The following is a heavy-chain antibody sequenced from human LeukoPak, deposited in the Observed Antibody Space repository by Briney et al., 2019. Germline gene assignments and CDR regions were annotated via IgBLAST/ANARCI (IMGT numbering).Heavy chain of an antibody. J-gene: IGHJ5*02. Sequence: GGSLRLSCVVSGFSFRSYAMTWVRQAPGKGLEWVSVITGRGDHTYYADSAKGRFTISRDNFKNTVFLEMNSLRDEDTAVYYCAKGLGLAIVSTLDRWGQGTLVTVSS. D-gene: IGHD1-26*01. CDR2: ITGRGDHT. V-gene: IGHV3-23*01. CDR1: GFSFRSYA. CDR3: AKGLGLAIVSTLDR.